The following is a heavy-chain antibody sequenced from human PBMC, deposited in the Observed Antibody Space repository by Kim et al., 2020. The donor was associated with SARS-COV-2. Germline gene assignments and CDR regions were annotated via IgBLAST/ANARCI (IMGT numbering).Heavy chain of an antibody. CDR3: ARDTRAVAGIPYV. CDR2: ISYDGSNK. D-gene: IGHD6-19*01. V-gene: IGHV3-30-3*01. J-gene: IGHJ6*02. CDR1: GFTFSSYA. Sequence: GGSLRLSCAASGFTFSSYAMHWVRQAPGKGLEWVAVISYDGSNKYYADSVKGRFTISRDNSKNTLYLQMNSLRAEDTAVYYCARDTRAVAGIPYVWGQGTTVTVSS.